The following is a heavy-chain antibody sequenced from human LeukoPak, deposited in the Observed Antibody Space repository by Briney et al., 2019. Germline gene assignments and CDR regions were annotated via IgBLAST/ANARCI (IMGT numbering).Heavy chain of an antibody. D-gene: IGHD3-10*01. V-gene: IGHV4-4*02. J-gene: IGHJ4*02. CDR3: TRGRGI. Sequence: SETLSLTCTVSGDSINSTNWWSWVRQPPGKGLHWIGEIHHSGTTNYNPSLKSRVTISLDTSKNQFSLKLTSVTAADTAVYYCTRGRGIWGQGTLVTVSS. CDR2: IHHSGTT. CDR1: GDSINSTNW.